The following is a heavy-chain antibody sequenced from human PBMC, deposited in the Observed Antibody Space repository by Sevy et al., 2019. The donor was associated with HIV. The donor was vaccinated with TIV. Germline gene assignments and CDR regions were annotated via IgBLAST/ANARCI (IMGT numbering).Heavy chain of an antibody. CDR3: ARRRQWLATPFDY. CDR1: GGSFSGYY. V-gene: IGHV4-34*01. Sequence: SETLSLTCAVYGGSFSGYYWSWIRQPPGKGLEWIGEINHSGSTNYNPSLKSRVTISVDTSKNQFSLKLGSVTAADTAVYYCARRRQWLATPFDYWGQGTLVTVSS. J-gene: IGHJ4*02. D-gene: IGHD6-19*01. CDR2: INHSGST.